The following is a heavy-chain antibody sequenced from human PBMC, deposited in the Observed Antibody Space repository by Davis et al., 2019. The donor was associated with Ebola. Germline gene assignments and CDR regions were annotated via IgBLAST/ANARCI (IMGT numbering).Heavy chain of an antibody. J-gene: IGHJ4*02. V-gene: IGHV5-51*01. D-gene: IGHD6-6*01. Sequence: GESLKISCKGSGYSFTSYWISWVRQLPGKGLEWMGIIYPGDSGTRYSPSFQGQVTISADKSISTAYLQWSSLKASDTAMYYCARQRLQLALFDYWGQGTLVTVSS. CDR2: IYPGDSGT. CDR3: ARQRLQLALFDY. CDR1: GYSFTSYW.